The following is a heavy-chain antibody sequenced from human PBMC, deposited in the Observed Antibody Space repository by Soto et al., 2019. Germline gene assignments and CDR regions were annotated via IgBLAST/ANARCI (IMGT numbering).Heavy chain of an antibody. D-gene: IGHD6-19*01. Sequence: QVQLGQSGAEVKKPGSSVKGSCKASGGTFSSSAISCVRQAPGQGLGWMGGIIPIFGTANYAQKFQGRVTITADESTSTDYMELSSLRSEDTAVYYCARGSYQGRSGWYHPYYGMDVWGQGTTVTVS. CDR3: ARGSYQGRSGWYHPYYGMDV. CDR2: IIPIFGTA. CDR1: GGTFSSSA. J-gene: IGHJ6*02. V-gene: IGHV1-69*01.